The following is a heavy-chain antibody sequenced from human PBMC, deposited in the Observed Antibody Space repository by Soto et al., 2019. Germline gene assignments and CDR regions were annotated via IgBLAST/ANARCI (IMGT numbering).Heavy chain of an antibody. Sequence: QSGGSLRLSCAASGFTFSSYGMHWVRQAPGKGLEWVAVISYDGSNKYYADSVKGRFTISRDNSKNTLYLQMNSLRAEDTAVYYCAKGGTRYYYGSASFDYWGQGTLVTVSS. D-gene: IGHD3-10*01. CDR3: AKGGTRYYYGSASFDY. V-gene: IGHV3-30*18. CDR2: ISYDGSNK. CDR1: GFTFSSYG. J-gene: IGHJ4*02.